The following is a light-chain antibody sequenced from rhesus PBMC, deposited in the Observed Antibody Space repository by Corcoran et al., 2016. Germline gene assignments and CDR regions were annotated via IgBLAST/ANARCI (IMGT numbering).Light chain of an antibody. J-gene: IGKJ1*01. CDR1: KSISSW. CDR2: KAS. CDR3: LRYNTSPWT. V-gene: IGKV1-22*01. Sequence: DIQMTQSPSSLSASVGDTVTITCRASKSISSWLDWYQQKPGKDPKLLIYKASSLQSGVPSRFSGSGSGTDFTLTFSSLQPEDFATYYCLRYNTSPWTFGRGTKVEIK.